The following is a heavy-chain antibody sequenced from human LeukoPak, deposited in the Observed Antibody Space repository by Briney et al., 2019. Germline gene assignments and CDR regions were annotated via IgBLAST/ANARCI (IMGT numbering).Heavy chain of an antibody. CDR3: AREFRSGSYPIDY. CDR2: ITSSGRYI. V-gene: IGHV3-21*01. Sequence: GGSLRLSCAASGFTFSSYSMNWVRQAPGKGLEWVSSITSSGRYIYYADSVKGRFTISRDNSENSLYLQMNSLRAEDTAVYYCAREFRSGSYPIDYWGQGTLVTVSS. J-gene: IGHJ4*02. D-gene: IGHD1-26*01. CDR1: GFTFSSYS.